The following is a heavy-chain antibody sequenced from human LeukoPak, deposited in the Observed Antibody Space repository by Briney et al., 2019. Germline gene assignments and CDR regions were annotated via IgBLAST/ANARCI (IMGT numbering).Heavy chain of an antibody. J-gene: IGHJ3*02. CDR3: ARDHGFSGGSYFDTFDI. V-gene: IGHV1-18*01. D-gene: IGHD1-26*01. CDR2: ISGYNDDT. Sequence: ASVKVSCKASGYIFTTYGISWVRQAPGQGLEWMGWISGYNDDTNYAQKLQGRVTMTTDTSTSTAYMELRSLTSDDTAVYYCARDHGFSGGSYFDTFDIWGRGTMVTVPS. CDR1: GYIFTTYG.